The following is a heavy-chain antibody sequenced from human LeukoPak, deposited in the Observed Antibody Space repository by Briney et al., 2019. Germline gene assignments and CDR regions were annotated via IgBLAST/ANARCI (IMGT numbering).Heavy chain of an antibody. CDR1: GGSFSGYY. V-gene: IGHV4-34*01. D-gene: IGHD4-17*01. CDR2: INHSGST. CDR3: ARGDYGDYEDY. J-gene: IGHJ4*02. Sequence: PSETLSLTCAVYGGSFSGYYWSWIRQPPGKGLEWIGEINHSGSTNYNPSLKSRVTISVDTSKNQFSLKLSSVTAADTAVYYCARGDYGDYEDYWGQGTLVTVSS.